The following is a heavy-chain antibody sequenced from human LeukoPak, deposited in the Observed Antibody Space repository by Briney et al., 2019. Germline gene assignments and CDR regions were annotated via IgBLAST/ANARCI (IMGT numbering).Heavy chain of an antibody. D-gene: IGHD5-18*01. J-gene: IGHJ5*02. CDR3: AKDRGYSYGYGWFDP. CDR1: GFTFDDYA. Sequence: PGGSLRLSWAASGFTFDDYAMHWVRQAPAKGLEWVSGISWNSGSIGYADSVKGRFTISRDNAKNSLYLQMNSLRAEDTALYYCAKDRGYSYGYGWFDPWGQGTLVTVSS. CDR2: ISWNSGSI. V-gene: IGHV3-9*01.